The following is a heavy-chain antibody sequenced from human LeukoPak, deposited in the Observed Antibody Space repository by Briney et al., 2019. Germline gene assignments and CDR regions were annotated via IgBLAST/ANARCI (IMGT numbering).Heavy chain of an antibody. CDR3: AKDLGTGDDP. V-gene: IGHV3-30*18. Sequence: PGGSLRLSCAASGFTFSSYGMHWVRQAPGKGLEWVAVISYDGSNKYYADSVKGRFTISRDNSKNTLYLQMNSLRAEDTAVYYCAKDLGTGDDPWGQGTLVTVSS. J-gene: IGHJ5*02. D-gene: IGHD3-10*01. CDR2: ISYDGSNK. CDR1: GFTFSSYG.